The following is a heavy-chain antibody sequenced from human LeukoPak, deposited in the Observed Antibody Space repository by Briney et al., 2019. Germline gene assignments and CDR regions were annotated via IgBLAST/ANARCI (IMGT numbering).Heavy chain of an antibody. Sequence: GGSLRLSCAASGFTFTTFWMSWVRQAPGKGLEWVANIKQDGSERYYVDSVKGRFTISRDNAKNSLYLQMNSLRAEGTGVYYCAGSGWQVYLDYWGQGALVTVSS. CDR2: IKQDGSER. D-gene: IGHD6-19*01. J-gene: IGHJ4*02. V-gene: IGHV3-7*01. CDR3: AGSGWQVYLDY. CDR1: GFTFTTFW.